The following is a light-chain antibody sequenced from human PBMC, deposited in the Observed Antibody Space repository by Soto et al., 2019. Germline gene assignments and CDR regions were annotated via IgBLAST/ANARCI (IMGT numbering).Light chain of an antibody. V-gene: IGLV2-8*01. CDR2: EVN. J-gene: IGLJ1*01. CDR1: SSDVGGYNY. Sequence: QSVLTQPPSASGSPGQSVSISCTGTSSDVGGYNYVSWYQQHPGKAPKLMIYEVNKRPSGVPDRFSGSKSANTASLTVSGLQAEDEADYYCSSYGGSSNVFGTGTKLTVL. CDR3: SSYGGSSNV.